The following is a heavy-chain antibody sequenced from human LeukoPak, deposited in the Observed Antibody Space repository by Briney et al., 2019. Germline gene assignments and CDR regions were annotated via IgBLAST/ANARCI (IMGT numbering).Heavy chain of an antibody. CDR3: ARKKDIVVVPAAEDAFDI. J-gene: IGHJ3*02. CDR1: GYTFTNYW. V-gene: IGHV5-10-1*01. D-gene: IGHD2-2*01. CDR2: IDPSDSYA. Sequence: GESLKISCKGSGYTFTNYWISWVRQMPGKGLEWMGRIDPSDSYANYSPSFQGHVTISADKSISTAYLQWSSLKASDTAMYYCARKKDIVVVPAAEDAFDIWGQGTMVTVSS.